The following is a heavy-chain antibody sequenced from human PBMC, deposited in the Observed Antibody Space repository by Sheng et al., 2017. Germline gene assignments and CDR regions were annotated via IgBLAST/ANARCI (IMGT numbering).Heavy chain of an antibody. Sequence: QVQLQESGPGLVKPSETLSLTCTVSGGSISSYYWSWIRQPPGKGLEWIGYIHYSGSTNYNPSLKSRVTISVDTSKNQFSLKLSSVTAADTAVYYCARVSGKPGIAGGWFDPWGQGTLVTVSS. J-gene: IGHJ5*02. CDR1: GGSISSYY. CDR3: ARVSGKPGIAGGWFDP. CDR2: IHYSGST. V-gene: IGHV4-59*01. D-gene: IGHD6-13*01.